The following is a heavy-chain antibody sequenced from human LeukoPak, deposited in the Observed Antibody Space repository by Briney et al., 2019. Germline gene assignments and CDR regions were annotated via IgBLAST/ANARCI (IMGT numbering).Heavy chain of an antibody. J-gene: IGHJ4*02. CDR1: GGSISSGAYY. CDR3: ARDVYDFWSGYYD. D-gene: IGHD3-3*01. Sequence: SQTLSLTCTVSGGSISSGAYYYNWIRRPAGKGLGWIGRIYTSGSTNYNPSLKSRLTISVDTSKNQFSLKLSSVTAADTAVSYCARDVYDFWSGYYDWGQGTLVTVSS. CDR2: IYTSGST. V-gene: IGHV4-61*02.